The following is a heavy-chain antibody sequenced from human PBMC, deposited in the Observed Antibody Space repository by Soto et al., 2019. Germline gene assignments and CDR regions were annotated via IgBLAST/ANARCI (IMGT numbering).Heavy chain of an antibody. CDR3: AKIVTAEGSNYDFWSGYPGWFDP. V-gene: IGHV3-23*01. J-gene: IGHJ5*02. CDR2: ISGSCGST. CDR1: GFTFSSYA. D-gene: IGHD3-3*01. Sequence: GGSLRLSCAASGFTFSSYAMSWVLQAPGKVLEWVSAISGSCGSTYYADSVKGRFTISRDNSKNTLYLQMNSLRAEDTAVYYCAKIVTAEGSNYDFWSGYPGWFDPWGQGTLVTVSS.